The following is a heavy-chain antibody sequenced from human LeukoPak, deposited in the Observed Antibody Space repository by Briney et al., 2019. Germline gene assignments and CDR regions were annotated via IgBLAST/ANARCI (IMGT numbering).Heavy chain of an antibody. Sequence: PSETLSLTCTVSGGSISSYYWSWIRQPPGKGLEWIGSIYYSGSTYYNPSLKSRVTISVDTSKNQFSLKLSSVTAADTAVYYCARQEGFPNWFDPWGQGTLVTVSS. CDR3: ARQEGFPNWFDP. J-gene: IGHJ5*02. CDR2: IYYSGST. CDR1: GGSISSYY. V-gene: IGHV4-59*05.